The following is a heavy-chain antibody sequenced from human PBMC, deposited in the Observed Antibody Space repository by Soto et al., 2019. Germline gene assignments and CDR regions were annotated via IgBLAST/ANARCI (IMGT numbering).Heavy chain of an antibody. CDR3: ASHEAVFGVVGFGFDY. J-gene: IGHJ4*02. D-gene: IGHD3-3*01. V-gene: IGHV1-18*01. CDR2: ISAYNGNT. CDR1: GYTFTSYG. Sequence: ASVKVSCKASGYTFTSYGISWVRQAPGQGLEWMGWISAYNGNTNYAQKLQGRVTMTTDTSTSTAYMELRSLRSDDTAVYYCASHEAVFGVVGFGFDYWGQGTLVTVSS.